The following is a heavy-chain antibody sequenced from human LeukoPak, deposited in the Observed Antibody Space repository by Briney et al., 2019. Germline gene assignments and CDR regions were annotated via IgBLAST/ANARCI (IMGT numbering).Heavy chain of an antibody. CDR1: GGSISSSSYY. V-gene: IGHV4-39*07. Sequence: PSETLSLTCTVSGGSISSSSYYWGWIRQPPGKGLEWIGSIYYSGSTNYNPSLKSRVTISVDTSKNQFSLKLSSVTAADTAVYYCARVTFGGVDDAFDIWGQGTMVTVSS. CDR3: ARVTFGGVDDAFDI. D-gene: IGHD3-16*01. CDR2: IYYSGST. J-gene: IGHJ3*02.